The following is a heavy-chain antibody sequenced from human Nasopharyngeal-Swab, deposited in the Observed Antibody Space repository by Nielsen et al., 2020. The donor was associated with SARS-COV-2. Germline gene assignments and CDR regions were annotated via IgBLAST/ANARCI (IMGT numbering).Heavy chain of an antibody. D-gene: IGHD3-10*01. V-gene: IGHV4-31*03. Sequence: SETLSLTCTVSGGSISSGGYYWSWIRQHQGKGLEWIGYIYYSGSTYYNPSLKSRVTISVDTSKNQFSLKLSSVTAADTAVYYCARSTSSESYYSWHYYGMDVWGQGTTVTVSS. J-gene: IGHJ6*02. CDR2: IYYSGST. CDR1: GGSISSGGYY. CDR3: ARSTSSESYYSWHYYGMDV.